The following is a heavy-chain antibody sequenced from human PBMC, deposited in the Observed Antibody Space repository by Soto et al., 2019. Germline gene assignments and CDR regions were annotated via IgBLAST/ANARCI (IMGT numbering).Heavy chain of an antibody. CDR2: INHSGST. CDR3: ASLVVGGMDV. J-gene: IGHJ6*02. V-gene: IGHV4-34*01. D-gene: IGHD1-26*01. Sequence: SETLSLTCAVYGGSFSGYYWSWIRQPPGKGLEWIGEINHSGSTNYNPSLKSRVTISVDTSKNQFSLKLSSVTAADTAVYYCASLVVGGMDVWGQGTTVTVSS. CDR1: GGSFSGYY.